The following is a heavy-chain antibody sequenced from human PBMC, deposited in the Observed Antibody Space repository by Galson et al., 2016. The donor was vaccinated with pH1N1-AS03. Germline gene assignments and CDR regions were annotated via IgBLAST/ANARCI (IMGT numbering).Heavy chain of an antibody. CDR2: ISSSGNYK. V-gene: IGHV3-21*01. CDR1: GFTFSSYS. Sequence: SLRLSCAASGFTFSSYSMNWVRQAPGKGLEWVSSISSSGNYKYHADSVKGRFTVSRDNAMNSLYLQMNSLRAEDTALYYCARSRSPDYYDSSTYRTDAFDIWGQGTMVTVSS. J-gene: IGHJ3*02. D-gene: IGHD3-22*01. CDR3: ARSRSPDYYDSSTYRTDAFDI.